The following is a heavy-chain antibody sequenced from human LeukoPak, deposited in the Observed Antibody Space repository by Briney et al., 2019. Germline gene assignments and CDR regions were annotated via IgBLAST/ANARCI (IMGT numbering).Heavy chain of an antibody. V-gene: IGHV3-30*18. J-gene: IGHJ4*02. Sequence: PGGSLRLSCAASGFTFSTYGMHWVRQAPGKGLEWVAVISYDGSNKYYADSVKGRFTISRDNSKNTLYLLMNSLRAEDTAVYYCAKGHYDSSGYWLDYWGQGTLVTVSS. CDR1: GFTFSTYG. CDR3: AKGHYDSSGYWLDY. D-gene: IGHD3-22*01. CDR2: ISYDGSNK.